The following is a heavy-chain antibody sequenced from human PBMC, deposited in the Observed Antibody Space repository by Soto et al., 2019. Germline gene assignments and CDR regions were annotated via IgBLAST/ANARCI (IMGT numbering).Heavy chain of an antibody. D-gene: IGHD2-21*01. Sequence: ASVKVSCKASGYTFASFGFSWVRQAPGQGLEWLGWISAYNGNTHYAQKVRDRVTLTTDTSTNTAYMELRSLTSDDTAVYYCARDQESINHRILNYWGQGIRVTVSS. CDR2: ISAYNGNT. CDR1: GYTFASFG. V-gene: IGHV1-18*01. J-gene: IGHJ4*02. CDR3: ARDQESINHRILNY.